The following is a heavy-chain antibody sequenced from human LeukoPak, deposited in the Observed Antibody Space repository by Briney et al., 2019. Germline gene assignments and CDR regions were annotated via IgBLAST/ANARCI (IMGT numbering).Heavy chain of an antibody. CDR2: MNPNSGIT. CDR3: ARGPVLRYSGEDV. V-gene: IGHV1-8*01. J-gene: IGHJ6*02. D-gene: IGHD3-9*01. CDR1: GYTFTSYD. Sequence: ASVKVSCKASGYTFTSYDINRVRQATGQGLEWMGWMNPNSGITGYAQKFQGRVTMTRNTSISTAYMELSSLRSEDMAVYYCARGPVLRYSGEDVWGQGTTVTVSS.